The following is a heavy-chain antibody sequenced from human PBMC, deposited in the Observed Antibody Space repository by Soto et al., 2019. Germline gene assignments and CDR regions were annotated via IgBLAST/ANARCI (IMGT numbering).Heavy chain of an antibody. Sequence: QVQLQQSGPGLVKPSQTLSLTCAISGDSVSSNSAAWNWIRQSPSRGLEWMGRTYYRSKWYNDYSTSLNIRRTTNPDTSKNQFSPQLNSVTPEAPTVYYCAGDGMSVLLYYYYYGMDVWGQGTTVTVSS. CDR2: TYYRSKWYN. CDR1: GDSVSSNSAA. CDR3: AGDGMSVLLYYYYYGMDV. D-gene: IGHD2-8*01. V-gene: IGHV6-1*01. J-gene: IGHJ6*02.